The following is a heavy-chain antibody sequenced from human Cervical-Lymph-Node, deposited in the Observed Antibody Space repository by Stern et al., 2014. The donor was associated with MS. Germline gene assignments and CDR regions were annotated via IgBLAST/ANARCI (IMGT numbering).Heavy chain of an antibody. Sequence: QLVESGGGLVQPGRSLRLSCAASGFTFDEYAMHWVRQAPGKGLEWVSGISWNRGTLAYADSVKGRFTISRDNAKNSLYLQMNSLRAEDTALYYCAKDRGFYGDYVSTLDIWGQGTMVTVSS. CDR3: AKDRGFYGDYVSTLDI. D-gene: IGHD4-17*01. J-gene: IGHJ3*02. CDR1: GFTFDEYA. V-gene: IGHV3-9*01. CDR2: ISWNRGTL.